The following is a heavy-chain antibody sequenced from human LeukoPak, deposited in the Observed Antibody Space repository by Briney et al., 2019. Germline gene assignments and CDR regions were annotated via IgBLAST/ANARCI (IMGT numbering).Heavy chain of an antibody. Sequence: PSETLSLTCNVSGYSINSDYFWGWIRQPPGKGLEWIGTGFRTGSTYFNPSLKSRVIISLDTSKNLFSLRLISVTAADTAVYWCARTPLTYYDFWSANAFDIWGQGTMVTVSS. CDR3: ARTPLTYYDFWSANAFDI. CDR1: GYSINSDYF. V-gene: IGHV4-38-2*02. CDR2: GFRTGST. D-gene: IGHD3-3*01. J-gene: IGHJ3*02.